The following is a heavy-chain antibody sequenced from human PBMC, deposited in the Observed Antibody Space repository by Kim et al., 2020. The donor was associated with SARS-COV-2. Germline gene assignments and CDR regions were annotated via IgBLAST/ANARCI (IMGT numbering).Heavy chain of an antibody. D-gene: IGHD5-18*01. CDR1: GFTFDTYE. V-gene: IGHV3-48*03. CDR3: ARGYSYGSYYYYGMDV. Sequence: GGSLRLSCAASGFTFDTYEMNWVRQAPVKGLDWVSYISSTAYTIYYADSVKGRFTISRDNAKNALYLQMNSLRAEDTAIYYCARGYSYGSYYYYGMDVWGQGTTVTVSS. CDR2: ISSTAYTI. J-gene: IGHJ6*02.